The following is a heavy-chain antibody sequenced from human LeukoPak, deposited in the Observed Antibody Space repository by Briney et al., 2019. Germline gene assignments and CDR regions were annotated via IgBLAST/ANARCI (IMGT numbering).Heavy chain of an antibody. J-gene: IGHJ5*02. CDR2: ISSSSSYI. CDR1: GFTFSSYS. D-gene: IGHD4-17*01. CDR3: ARGPPTVTTPRYNWFGP. V-gene: IGHV3-21*01. Sequence: GGSLRLSCAASGFTFSSYSMNWVRQAPGKGLEWVSSISSSSSYIYYADSVKGRFTISRDNAKNSLYLQMNSLRAEDTAVYYCARGPPTVTTPRYNWFGPWGLGTLVTVSS.